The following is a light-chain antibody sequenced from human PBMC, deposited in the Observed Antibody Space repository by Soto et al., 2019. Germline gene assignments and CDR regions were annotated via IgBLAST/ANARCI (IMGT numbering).Light chain of an antibody. V-gene: IGKV1-39*01. CDR3: QQFYSAPIT. J-gene: IGKJ5*01. Sequence: DIQMSQSPSSLSATVGDSVTITCRASQTIKNYLNWYQQKPGRAPNLLIYSASTLHSGVPPRFSGTKSATDFTLTITSLQPEDFATYYCQQFYSAPITFGQGTLLEIK. CDR1: QTIKNY. CDR2: SAS.